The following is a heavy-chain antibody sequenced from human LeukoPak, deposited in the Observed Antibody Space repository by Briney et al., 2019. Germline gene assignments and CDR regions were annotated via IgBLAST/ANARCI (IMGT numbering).Heavy chain of an antibody. Sequence: GGSLRLSCAASGFTFSSYGMHWVRQAPGKGLEWVAFIRYDGNNKYYADSVKGRFTISRDNSKNTLYLQMNSLRAEDTAVYYCAKSDYGSGSYYSSVFDHWGQGTLVTVSS. CDR1: GFTFSSYG. CDR2: IRYDGNNK. D-gene: IGHD3-10*01. J-gene: IGHJ4*02. CDR3: AKSDYGSGSYYSSVFDH. V-gene: IGHV3-30*02.